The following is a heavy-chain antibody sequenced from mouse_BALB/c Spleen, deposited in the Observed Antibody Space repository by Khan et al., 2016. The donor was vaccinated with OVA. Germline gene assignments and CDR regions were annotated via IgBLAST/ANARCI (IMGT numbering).Heavy chain of an antibody. Sequence: EVMLVESGGDLVKPGGSLKLSCAASGFTFSSYGMSWVRQTPDKRLEWVATISSDGSYTYYPDSVKGRFTISRDNGKNTLYLQMSSLKSEDTAMYYCASHLTGSFAYWGQGTLVTVSA. V-gene: IGHV5-6*01. J-gene: IGHJ3*01. CDR2: ISSDGSYT. CDR3: ASHLTGSFAY. D-gene: IGHD4-1*01. CDR1: GFTFSSYG.